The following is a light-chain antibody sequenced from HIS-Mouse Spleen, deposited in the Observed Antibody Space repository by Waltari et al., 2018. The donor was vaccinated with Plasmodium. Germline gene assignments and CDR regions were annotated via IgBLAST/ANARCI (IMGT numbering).Light chain of an antibody. CDR1: QSLSSH. CDR2: GAS. J-gene: IGKJ3*01. V-gene: IGKV3-15*01. CDR3: QQYNNWSFT. Sequence: EIVMTQSPATLSVSTGERATLSCRASQSLSSHLAWYQQKPCQAPRLLIYGASTRATGIPARFSGSGSGTEFTLTISSLQSEDFAVYYCQQYNNWSFTFGPGTKVDIK.